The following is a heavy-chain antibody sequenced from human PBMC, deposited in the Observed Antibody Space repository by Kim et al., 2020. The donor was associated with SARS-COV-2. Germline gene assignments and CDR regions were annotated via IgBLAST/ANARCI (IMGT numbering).Heavy chain of an antibody. CDR1: GGTFSSYA. CDR2: IIPILGIA. J-gene: IGHJ4*02. V-gene: IGHV1-69*04. CDR3: ARGAPDIVATLIDY. Sequence: SVKVSCKASGGTFSSYAISWVRQAPGQGLEWMGRIIPILGIANYAQKFQGRVTITADKSTSTAYMELSSLRSEDMAVYYCARGAPDIVATLIDYWGQGTLVTVSS. D-gene: IGHD5-12*01.